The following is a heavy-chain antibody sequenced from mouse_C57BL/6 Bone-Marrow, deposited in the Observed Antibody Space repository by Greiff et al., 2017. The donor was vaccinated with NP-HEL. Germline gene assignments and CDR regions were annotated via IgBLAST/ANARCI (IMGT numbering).Heavy chain of an antibody. CDR1: GFTLSDYY. CDR3: ARPLYYYGSRFDY. J-gene: IGHJ2*01. CDR2: ICNGGGST. D-gene: IGHD1-1*01. V-gene: IGHV5-12*01. Sequence: TPVASGGGSVQPGGFLKLSCAASGFTLSDYYMYWVRQTPEKRLEWVAYICNGGGSTYYPDTVQGRFTISRDNAKNTLNLQMSRLKSEDTAMYYCARPLYYYGSRFDYGGRGTALTVSA.